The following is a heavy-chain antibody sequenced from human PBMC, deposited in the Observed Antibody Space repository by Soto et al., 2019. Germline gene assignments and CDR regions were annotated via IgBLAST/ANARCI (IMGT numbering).Heavy chain of an antibody. J-gene: IGHJ5*02. V-gene: IGHV3-33*01. CDR1: GFTFSSYG. Sequence: LRLSCAASGFTFSSYGMHWVRQAPGKGLEWVAVIWYDGSNKYYADSVKGRFTISRDNYKNTLYLQMNSLRAEDTAVYYCARERVVGATRRNWFDPWGQGTLVTVSS. CDR3: ARERVVGATRRNWFDP. CDR2: IWYDGSNK. D-gene: IGHD1-26*01.